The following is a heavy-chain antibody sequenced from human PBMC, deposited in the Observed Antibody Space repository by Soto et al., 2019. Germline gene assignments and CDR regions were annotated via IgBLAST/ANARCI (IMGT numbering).Heavy chain of an antibody. J-gene: IGHJ6*03. D-gene: IGHD3-10*01. V-gene: IGHV4-34*01. CDR3: ARGLGAYYYGSGSYYLNYYYYLDV. CDR2: INHSGST. CDR1: GGSFSGYY. Sequence: QVQLQQWGAGLLKPSETLSLTCAVYGGSFSGYYWSWIRQPPGKGLEWIGEINHSGSTNYNPSLKSRATISVDTSKNQFSLKLSSVTAADTAVYYCARGLGAYYYGSGSYYLNYYYYLDVWGKGTTVTVSS.